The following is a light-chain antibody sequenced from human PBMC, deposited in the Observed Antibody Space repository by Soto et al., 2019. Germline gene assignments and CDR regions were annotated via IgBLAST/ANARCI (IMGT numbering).Light chain of an antibody. CDR3: QQYGSSLLT. Sequence: EIVLTQSPGTLSLSPGERSTLSCSASQSVSSSYLAWYQQKPGQAPRLLIYGASTRATGIPDRFSGSGSGTDFTLTISRLEPEDFAVYYCQQYGSSLLTFGQGTKVDIK. V-gene: IGKV3-20*01. J-gene: IGKJ1*01. CDR2: GAS. CDR1: QSVSSSY.